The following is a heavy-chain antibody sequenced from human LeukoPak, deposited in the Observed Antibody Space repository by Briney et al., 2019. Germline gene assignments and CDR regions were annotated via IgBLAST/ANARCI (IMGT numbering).Heavy chain of an antibody. CDR3: ARDGSFLDFWSGYYRYYYMDV. D-gene: IGHD3-3*01. Sequence: SETLSLTCTLSGGSFSTYFWSWIRQPAGKGLEWIGHVYTSGSPSYNPSLKSRVAMSVDTSKNQFSLKLSSVTAADTAVYYCARDGSFLDFWSGYYRYYYMDVWGKGTTVTVSS. CDR2: VYTSGSP. J-gene: IGHJ6*03. V-gene: IGHV4-4*07. CDR1: GGSFSTYF.